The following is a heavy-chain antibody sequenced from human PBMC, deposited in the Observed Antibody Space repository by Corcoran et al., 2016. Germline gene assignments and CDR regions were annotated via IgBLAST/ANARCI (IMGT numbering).Heavy chain of an antibody. V-gene: IGHV1-46*01. Sequence: QVQLVQSGAEVKKPGASVKVSCKASGYTFTSYYMHWVRQAPGQGLEWMGIINPSGGSTSYAQKFQGRVTMTRDTSTSTVYMELSSQRSEDIAVYYCARDGFASGSYDYWGQGTLVTVSS. CDR3: ARDGFASGSYDY. CDR2: INPSGGST. D-gene: IGHD1-26*01. J-gene: IGHJ4*02. CDR1: GYTFTSYY.